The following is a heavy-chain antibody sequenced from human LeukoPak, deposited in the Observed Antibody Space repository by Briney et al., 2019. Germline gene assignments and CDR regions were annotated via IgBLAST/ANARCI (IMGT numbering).Heavy chain of an antibody. CDR3: AKDSCGYCSGNSCSQLCGFDY. Sequence: GGSLRLSCAASGFTFSSYAMSWVRQAPGKGLEWVSALSGSGGSTYYADSVKGRFTISRDNSKNTLYLQMNSLRAEDTAVYYCAKDSCGYCSGNSCSQLCGFDYWGQGTLVTVSS. J-gene: IGHJ4*02. CDR2: LSGSGGST. V-gene: IGHV3-23*01. D-gene: IGHD2-15*01. CDR1: GFTFSSYA.